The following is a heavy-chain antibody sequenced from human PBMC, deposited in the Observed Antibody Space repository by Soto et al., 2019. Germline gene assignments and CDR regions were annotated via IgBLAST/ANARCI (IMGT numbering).Heavy chain of an antibody. CDR2: ISATGGGT. D-gene: IGHD3-16*01. V-gene: IGHV3-23*01. J-gene: IGHJ5*01. Sequence: SLRLSCAASGFKFSSYAMSWVRQAPGKGLEWVSLISATGGGTYYADSVKGRFTISRDNSDNTLYLQVHSLRAEDTAVYYCAKDRRAGGNSAFYFDFWGQGAQVTISS. CDR3: AKDRRAGGNSAFYFDF. CDR1: GFKFSSYA.